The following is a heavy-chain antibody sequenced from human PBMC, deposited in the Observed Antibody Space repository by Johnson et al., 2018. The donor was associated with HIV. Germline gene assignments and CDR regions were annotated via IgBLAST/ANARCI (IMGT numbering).Heavy chain of an antibody. Sequence: QMQLVESGGGVVQPGGSLRLSCGASGFTFSVYGMHWVRQSPGKGLDWVAVIKYDGGDKYYADSVKGRFTISRDISKNTLYLQIDSLRPEDSGVYYCAKGEAQEGWIQLQAYAFDFWGQGTMVTVSS. CDR2: IKYDGGDK. CDR1: GFTFSVYG. CDR3: AKGEAQEGWIQLQAYAFDF. V-gene: IGHV3-30*02. J-gene: IGHJ3*01. D-gene: IGHD5-18*01.